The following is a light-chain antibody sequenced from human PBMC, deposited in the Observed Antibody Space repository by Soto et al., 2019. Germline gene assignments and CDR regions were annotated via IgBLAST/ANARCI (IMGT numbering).Light chain of an antibody. CDR2: STS. Sequence: QTVVTQEPSLTVSPGGTVTLTCTSSTGAVTNTFYAHWFQQKPGQAPRALIYSTSNKYSWTPARFSGSLLGDKAALTLSGVQPEDEAEYYCLLFSGGAWVFGGGTQLTVL. V-gene: IGLV7-43*01. CDR3: LLFSGGAWV. CDR1: TGAVTNTFY. J-gene: IGLJ3*02.